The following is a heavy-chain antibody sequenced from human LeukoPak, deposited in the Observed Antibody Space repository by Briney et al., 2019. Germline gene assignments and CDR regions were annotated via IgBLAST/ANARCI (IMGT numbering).Heavy chain of an antibody. D-gene: IGHD3-22*01. J-gene: IGHJ4*02. CDR2: IQSQTDGGAT. Sequence: GGSLRLSCAASGFSFNNAWMSWVRQAPAKGLQWVGHIQSQTDGGATNYAAPVKGRFTISKDDSNSTLYLQMDSLKTEDTAVYFCTTEYYYDGSGFVEVDHWGQGTLVTVSS. CDR1: GFSFNNAW. V-gene: IGHV3-15*01. CDR3: TTEYYYDGSGFVEVDH.